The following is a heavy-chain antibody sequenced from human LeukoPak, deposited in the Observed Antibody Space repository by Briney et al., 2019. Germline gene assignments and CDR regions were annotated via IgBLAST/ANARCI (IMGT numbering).Heavy chain of an antibody. CDR3: AKGSGWYYVSFDY. V-gene: IGHV4-34*08. CDR2: INHSGST. CDR1: GFTVSSNY. Sequence: GSLRLSCAASGFTVSSNYMSWVRQPPGKGLEWIGEINHSGSTNYNPSLKSRVTISVDTSKNQFSLKLSSVTAADTAVYYCAKGSGWYYVSFDYWGQGTLVTVSS. J-gene: IGHJ4*02. D-gene: IGHD6-19*01.